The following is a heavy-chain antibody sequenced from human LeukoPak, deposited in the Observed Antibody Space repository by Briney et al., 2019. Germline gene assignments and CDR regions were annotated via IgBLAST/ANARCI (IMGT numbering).Heavy chain of an antibody. CDR1: GFTFSSYA. V-gene: IGHV3-15*01. D-gene: IGHD5-18*01. CDR3: AHRDTTMVRVDY. CDR2: IKSKTDGGTT. Sequence: GSLRLSCAASGFTFSSYAMSWVRQAPGKGLEWVGRIKSKTDGGTTDYAAPVKGRFTISRDDSKNTLYLQMNSLTTEDTAVYFCAHRDTTMVRVDYWGQGTLVTVSS. J-gene: IGHJ4*02.